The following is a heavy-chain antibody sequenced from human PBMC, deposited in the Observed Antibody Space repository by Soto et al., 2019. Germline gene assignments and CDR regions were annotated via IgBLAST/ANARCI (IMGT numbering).Heavy chain of an antibody. D-gene: IGHD2-2*01. J-gene: IGHJ6*02. V-gene: IGHV4-39*01. CDR1: GGSIRSSSY. CDR3: RRSSRYSTDV. Sequence: PSETLSLTCTVSGGSIRSSSYWGWIRQPPGKGLEWIGSIYSIGSSYYNPSLKGRVTISADTSKNQFSLNLISVTAADTAVDYCRRSSRYSTDVWGQGTTVTVSS. CDR2: IYSIGSS.